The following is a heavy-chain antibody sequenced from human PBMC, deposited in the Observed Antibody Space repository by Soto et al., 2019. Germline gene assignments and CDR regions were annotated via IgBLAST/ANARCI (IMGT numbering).Heavy chain of an antibody. J-gene: IGHJ4*02. Sequence: QVHLVQSGAEVKKPGASVKVSCKASGYTFTTYGISWVRQAPGQGLEWMGWISTYNGNTNYEQKLQGRVTLTTDTLTRRAYMELRSLRSDDTAVYYCARRGAYCSGGTCYHFDYWGQGTLVTVSS. D-gene: IGHD2-15*01. CDR2: ISTYNGNT. CDR3: ARRGAYCSGGTCYHFDY. CDR1: GYTFTTYG. V-gene: IGHV1-18*04.